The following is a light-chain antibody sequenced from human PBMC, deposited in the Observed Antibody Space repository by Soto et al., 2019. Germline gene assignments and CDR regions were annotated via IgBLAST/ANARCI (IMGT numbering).Light chain of an antibody. Sequence: DIVMTQSPDSLPVSLGERATINCKSSQSLLYSSNNKNYLAWYQQKPGQPPKLLIFWASTRESGVPDRFSGSGSGTDFTLTISRLQAEDVAVYYCQQYYCPPYSFGQGTKLEIK. CDR1: QSLLYSSNNKNY. V-gene: IGKV4-1*01. CDR3: QQYYCPPYS. CDR2: WAS. J-gene: IGKJ2*03.